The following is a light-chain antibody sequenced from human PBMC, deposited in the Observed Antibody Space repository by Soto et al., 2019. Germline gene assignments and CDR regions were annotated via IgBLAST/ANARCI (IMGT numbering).Light chain of an antibody. J-gene: IGKJ1*01. CDR1: QSISSY. Sequence: EVVLTQSPDTLSLPPGERATLSCRASQSISSYLAWYQQKPGQAPRLLIYDASSRATGIPARFSGSGSGTDFTLTITSLEPEDFAVYYCQQLTDSLPQWTVGQGTKVDSK. CDR2: DAS. CDR3: QQLTDSLPQWT. V-gene: IGKV3-11*01.